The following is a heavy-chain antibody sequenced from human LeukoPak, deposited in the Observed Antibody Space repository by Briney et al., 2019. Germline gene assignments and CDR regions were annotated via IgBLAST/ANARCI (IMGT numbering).Heavy chain of an antibody. J-gene: IGHJ5*02. CDR1: GYTFTGYY. CDR2: INLNSGGT. V-gene: IGHV1-2*02. D-gene: IGHD2/OR15-2a*01. CDR3: GRHTSMGVPLDILEKWFDT. Sequence: GASVKVSCKTSGYTFTGYYMHWVRQAPGQGLEWMGWINLNSGGTNYAQTFQGRVTMTRDTSISTAYMDLSSLRSDDTAVYYCGRHTSMGVPLDILEKWFDTWGQGTLVTVSS.